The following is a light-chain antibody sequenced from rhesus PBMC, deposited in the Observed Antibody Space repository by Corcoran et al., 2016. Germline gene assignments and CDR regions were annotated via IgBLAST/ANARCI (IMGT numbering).Light chain of an antibody. J-gene: IGKJ2*01. V-gene: IGKV1-32*01. Sequence: DIQMTQSPSSLAGSVGDRVTITCRASQGITSDLNWYQQKPGKAPKVLIYYAKRLESGVPSRLSGSGSWTEFTLTISSLQPEDFATYYCPHYNSLPYSFGQGTKVEIK. CDR3: PHYNSLPYS. CDR2: YAK. CDR1: QGITSD.